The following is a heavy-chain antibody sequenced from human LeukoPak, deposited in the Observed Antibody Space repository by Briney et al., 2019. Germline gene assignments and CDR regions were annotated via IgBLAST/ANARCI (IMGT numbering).Heavy chain of an antibody. J-gene: IGHJ3*02. CDR3: ARGYGDNSGAFDI. D-gene: IGHD4-23*01. V-gene: IGHV4-59*12. Sequence: SETLSLTCTVSGGSLSTYYWSWIRQPPGKGLEWIGYIYYSGRSYYNPSLKSRVTISLDRSKNQFSLRLSSVTAADTAVYFCARGYGDNSGAFDIWGQGTLVTVSS. CDR1: GGSLSTYY. CDR2: IYYSGRS.